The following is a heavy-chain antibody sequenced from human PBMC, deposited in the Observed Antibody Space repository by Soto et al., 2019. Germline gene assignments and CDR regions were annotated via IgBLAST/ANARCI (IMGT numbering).Heavy chain of an antibody. J-gene: IGHJ2*01. Sequence: SETLSLTCTVSGGSISSSHCYWGWIRQPPGKGLEWIGSIYYSGATFYNPSLKSRVTISVDTSKNQFSLKLSSVTAADTAVYYCAKRGNSWYFDLGGRGTLVTVSP. CDR1: GGSISSSHCY. D-gene: IGHD2-21*02. CDR3: AKRGNSWYFDL. CDR2: IYYSGAT. V-gene: IGHV4-39*01.